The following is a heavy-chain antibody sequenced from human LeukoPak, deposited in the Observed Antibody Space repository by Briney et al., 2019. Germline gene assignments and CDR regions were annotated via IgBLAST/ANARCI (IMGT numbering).Heavy chain of an antibody. Sequence: QPGGSLRLSCEASGFTFSSYAMSWVRQASGKGLEWVSAISGSGGSTYYADSVKRLFTISRDNSKNTLYLQMNSLRAEDTAVYYCAKVQRWQQLVLDYCGQGTLVTVSS. D-gene: IGHD6-13*01. CDR2: ISGSGGST. V-gene: IGHV3-23*01. CDR3: AKVQRWQQLVLDY. J-gene: IGHJ4*02. CDR1: GFTFSSYA.